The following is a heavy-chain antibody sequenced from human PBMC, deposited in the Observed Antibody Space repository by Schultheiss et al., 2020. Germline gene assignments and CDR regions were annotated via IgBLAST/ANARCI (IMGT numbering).Heavy chain of an antibody. D-gene: IGHD1-26*01. V-gene: IGHV4-31*03. J-gene: IGHJ4*02. CDR3: ASALDSGFDY. CDR2: IYTSGST. Sequence: SQPLSRTCTVSGGSISSGGYYWSWIRQHPGKGLEWIGRIYTSGSTNYNPSLKSRVTISVDTSKNQFSLKLSSVTAADTAVYYCASALDSGFDYWGQGTLVTVAS. CDR1: GGSISSGGYY.